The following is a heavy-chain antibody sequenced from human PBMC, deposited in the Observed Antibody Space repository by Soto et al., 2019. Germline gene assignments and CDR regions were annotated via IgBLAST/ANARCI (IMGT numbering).Heavy chain of an antibody. D-gene: IGHD3-10*01. V-gene: IGHV4-30-2*01. J-gene: IGHJ6*02. Sequence: SETLSLTCTVSGGSISSGDYHWSWIRQPPGKGLEWIGYIYHSGSTYYNPSLKSRVTISVDRSKNQFSLKLSSVTAADTAVYYFARARGGFVRGRGMADWGQGTKFTLSS. CDR2: IYHSGST. CDR3: ARARGGFVRGRGMAD. CDR1: GGSISSGDYH.